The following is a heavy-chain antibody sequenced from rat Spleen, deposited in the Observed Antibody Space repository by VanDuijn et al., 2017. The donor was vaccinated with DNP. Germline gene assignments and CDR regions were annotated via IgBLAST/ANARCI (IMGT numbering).Heavy chain of an antibody. CDR2: ISYEGSST. V-gene: IGHV5-22*01. CDR3: ARHYAY. J-gene: IGHJ3*01. Sequence: EVQLVESGGGLVQPGRSLKLSCAASGFTFTDYYMAWVRQAPKTGLEWVASISYEGSSTYYGDSVKGRFTISRDNTKSTLYLQMNSLTSEDMATYFCARHYAYWGQGTLVTVSS. CDR1: GFTFTDYY.